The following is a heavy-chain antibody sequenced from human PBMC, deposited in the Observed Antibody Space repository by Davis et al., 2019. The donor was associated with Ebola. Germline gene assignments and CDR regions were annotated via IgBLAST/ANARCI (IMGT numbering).Heavy chain of an antibody. CDR2: ISAYNGNT. CDR3: ARESDDSSGYYLNWFDP. D-gene: IGHD3-22*01. V-gene: IGHV1-18*01. Sequence: ASVKVSCKASGYTFTSYGISWVRQAPRQGLEWMRWISAYNGNTNYAQNLQGRVTMTTDTSTSTAYMELRSLRSDDTAVYYCARESDDSSGYYLNWFDPWGQGTLVTVSS. CDR1: GYTFTSYG. J-gene: IGHJ5*02.